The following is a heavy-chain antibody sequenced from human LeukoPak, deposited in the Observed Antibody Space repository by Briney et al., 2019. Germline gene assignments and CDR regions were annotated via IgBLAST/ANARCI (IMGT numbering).Heavy chain of an antibody. J-gene: IGHJ4*02. CDR1: GGSISSSSYY. CDR3: ARPRSVAMAGGFDY. D-gene: IGHD6-19*01. CDR2: IYYSGTT. V-gene: IGHV4-39*01. Sequence: SETLSLTCTVSGGSISSSSYYWGWIRQPPGKGLEWIGSIYYSGTTYYNPSLKSRVTISVDTSRNQFSLKLSSVTAADTAVYYCARPRSVAMAGGFDYWGQGTLVTVSS.